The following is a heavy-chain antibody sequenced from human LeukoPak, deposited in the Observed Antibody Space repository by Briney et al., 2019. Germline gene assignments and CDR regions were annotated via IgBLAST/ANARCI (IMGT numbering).Heavy chain of an antibody. V-gene: IGHV7-4-1*02. Sequence: ASVKVSCKASVYTFTSYAMNWVRQAPGQGLEWMGWINTNTGNPTYAQGFTGRFVFSLDTSVSTAYLQISSLKAEDTAVYYCARDLRGYSSSWYFDYWGQGTLVTVSS. CDR2: INTNTGNP. CDR3: ARDLRGYSSSWYFDY. CDR1: VYTFTSYA. J-gene: IGHJ4*02. D-gene: IGHD6-13*01.